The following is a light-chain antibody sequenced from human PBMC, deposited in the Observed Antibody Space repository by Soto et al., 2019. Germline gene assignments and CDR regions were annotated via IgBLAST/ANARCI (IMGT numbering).Light chain of an antibody. Sequence: DIQMTQSPSTLSASVGDRVTITCRASETISTWLAWYQQKPGKAPNLLIYKASTLGSGVPSRFIGSGSGTEFTLTSRGLQADDFATYYCQQYKTYPGTFGPGTKVEIK. CDR1: ETISTW. J-gene: IGKJ1*01. V-gene: IGKV1-5*03. CDR2: KAS. CDR3: QQYKTYPGT.